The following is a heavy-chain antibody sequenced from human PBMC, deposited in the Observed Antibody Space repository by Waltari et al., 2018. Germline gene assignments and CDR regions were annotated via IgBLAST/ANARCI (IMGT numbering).Heavy chain of an antibody. CDR2: IIPIFGTA. D-gene: IGHD2-8*02. Sequence: QVQLVQSGAEVKKPGSSVKVSCKASGGTFSSYAISWVRQAPGQGLEWMGGIIPIFGTATYAQKLQGRVTITADESTSTAYMELGSLRSEDTAVYYCASEQKGGGVLGYFDYWGQGTLVTVSS. J-gene: IGHJ4*02. CDR3: ASEQKGGGVLGYFDY. V-gene: IGHV1-69*12. CDR1: GGTFSSYA.